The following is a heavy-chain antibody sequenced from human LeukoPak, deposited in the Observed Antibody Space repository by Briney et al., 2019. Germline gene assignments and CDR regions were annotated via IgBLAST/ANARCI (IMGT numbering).Heavy chain of an antibody. V-gene: IGHV4-38-2*02. J-gene: IGHJ4*02. Sequence: SETLSPTCTVSGFSISSGYFWGWIRQPPGKGLEWVGSTTHSGIPYYNPSLKSRVTISLDTSKNQFSLKLTSVTAADTAVYYCASLYSSSWYLGDYWGQGTLVTVSS. CDR2: TTHSGIP. CDR3: ASLYSSSWYLGDY. D-gene: IGHD6-13*01. CDR1: GFSISSGYF.